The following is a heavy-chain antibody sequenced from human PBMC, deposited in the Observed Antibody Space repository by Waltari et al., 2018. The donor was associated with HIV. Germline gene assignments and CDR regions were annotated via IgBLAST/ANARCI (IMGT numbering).Heavy chain of an antibody. V-gene: IGHV4-39*07. Sequence: QVHLQESGPGLVKPAETLSLTCTVSGGSISSRRYYWGWLRQSPGKGLEWIGNIYYSGGANYNPSLQSRVAISGDTSKSQFVLDLDSVGAGDTAVYYCARDQRGDDNFWSLPNYNDGMDIWGQGTTVIVSS. CDR3: ARDQRGDDNFWSLPNYNDGMDI. J-gene: IGHJ6*02. D-gene: IGHD3-3*01. CDR1: GGSISSRRYY. CDR2: IYYSGGA.